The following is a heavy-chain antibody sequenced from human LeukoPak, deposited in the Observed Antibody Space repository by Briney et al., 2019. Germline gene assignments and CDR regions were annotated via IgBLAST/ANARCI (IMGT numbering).Heavy chain of an antibody. V-gene: IGHV3-7*04. CDR3: ARDQGIAVAAYYFDY. D-gene: IGHD6-19*01. CDR1: GFTFSTYW. Sequence: GGSLRLSCAASGFTFSTYWMTWVRQAPGKGLEWVANIKHDGSQKYSVDSMKGRFTISRDDAKSSLYLQMNSLRAEDTAVYYCARDQGIAVAAYYFDYWGQGTLVTVSS. CDR2: IKHDGSQK. J-gene: IGHJ4*02.